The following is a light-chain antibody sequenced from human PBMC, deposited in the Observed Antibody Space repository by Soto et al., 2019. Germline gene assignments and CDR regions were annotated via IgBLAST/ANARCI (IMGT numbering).Light chain of an antibody. CDR2: GAS. CDR3: HQYGRSPRT. CDR1: QIVSHNY. J-gene: IGKJ1*01. Sequence: EIVLTQSPGTLSLSPGERATLSCRVIQIVSHNYLAWYLQKPGQSPRLLIYGASSRATGIPDRFSASGSGTDFILTISRLEPEDFAVYYCHQYGRSPRTFGQGTKVDIK. V-gene: IGKV3-20*01.